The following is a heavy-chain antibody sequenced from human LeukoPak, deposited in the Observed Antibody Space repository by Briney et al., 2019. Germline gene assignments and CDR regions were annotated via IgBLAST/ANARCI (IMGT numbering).Heavy chain of an antibody. CDR3: ARVKKLMPELEF. D-gene: IGHD2-2*01. Sequence: ASVKVSCKSSGYTFTDYFIHWVRQAPGQGLEWMGWINPNSGATKYAQKFQGRVSMTRDTSINTAYMDLTNLRSDDTAIFYCARVKKLMPELEFWGQGTLVTVFS. CDR1: GYTFTDYF. J-gene: IGHJ4*02. CDR2: INPNSGAT. V-gene: IGHV1-2*02.